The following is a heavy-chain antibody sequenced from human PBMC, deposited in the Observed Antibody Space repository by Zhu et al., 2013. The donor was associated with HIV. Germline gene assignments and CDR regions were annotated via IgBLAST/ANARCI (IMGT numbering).Heavy chain of an antibody. Sequence: QVQLQESGPGLVKPSQTLSLTCTVSGGSISSGDYYWSWIRQPPGKGLEWIGYIYYSGSTYYNPSLKSRVTISVDTSKNQFSLKLSSVTAADTAVYYCARGDIVVVPAAMYNWFDPWGQGTLVTVSS. CDR2: IYYSGST. D-gene: IGHD2-2*01. CDR3: ARGDIVVVPAAMYNWFDP. J-gene: IGHJ5*02. V-gene: IGHV4-30-4*01. CDR1: GGSISSGDYY.